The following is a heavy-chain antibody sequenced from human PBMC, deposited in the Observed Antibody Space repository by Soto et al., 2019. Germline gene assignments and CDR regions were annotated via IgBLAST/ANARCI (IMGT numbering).Heavy chain of an antibody. J-gene: IGHJ4*02. CDR3: ARHTYYYDSVDY. D-gene: IGHD3-22*01. CDR2: IYYSGST. Sequence: SETLSLTCTVSGGSISSYYWSWIRQPPGKGLEWIGYIYYSGSTNYNPSLKSRVTISVDTSKNQFSLKLSSVTAADTAVYYCARHTYYYDSVDYRGQGTLVTVSS. CDR1: GGSISSYY. V-gene: IGHV4-59*01.